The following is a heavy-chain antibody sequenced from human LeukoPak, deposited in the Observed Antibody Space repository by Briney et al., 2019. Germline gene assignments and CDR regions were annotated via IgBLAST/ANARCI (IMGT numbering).Heavy chain of an antibody. J-gene: IGHJ3*02. CDR1: GGSISSYY. D-gene: IGHD3-22*01. Sequence: SETLSLTRTVSGGSISSYYWSWIRQPPGKGLEWIGYIYYSGSTNYNPSLKSRVTISVDTSKNQFSLKLSSVTAADTAVYYCARGLDSGYYYDSSGYPAAFDIWGQGTMVTVSS. CDR3: ARGLDSGYYYDSSGYPAAFDI. V-gene: IGHV4-59*01. CDR2: IYYSGST.